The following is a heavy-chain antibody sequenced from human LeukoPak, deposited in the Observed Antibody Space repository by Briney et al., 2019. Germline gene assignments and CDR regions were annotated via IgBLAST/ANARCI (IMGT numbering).Heavy chain of an antibody. Sequence: ASVKVSCKASGYTFTGYYIHWVRQAPGQGLEWMGWINPNSGGTNYAQNFQGRVTMTRDTSISTANMELSSLRSEDTAVYYCARSSSSWYYFDYWGQGTLVTVSS. V-gene: IGHV1-2*02. J-gene: IGHJ4*02. CDR2: INPNSGGT. CDR3: ARSSSSWYYFDY. CDR1: GYTFTGYY. D-gene: IGHD6-13*01.